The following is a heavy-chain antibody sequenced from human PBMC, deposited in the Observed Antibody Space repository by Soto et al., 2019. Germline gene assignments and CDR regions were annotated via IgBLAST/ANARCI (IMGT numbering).Heavy chain of an antibody. D-gene: IGHD3-9*01. CDR2: IYYSGST. CDR3: ARDNGDYDILTGSYYFDY. CDR1: GGSISSGGYY. J-gene: IGHJ4*02. Sequence: PSLTCTVSGGSISSGGYYWSWIRQHPGKGLEWIGYIYYSGSTYYNPSLKSRVTISVDTSKNQFSLKLSSVTAADTAVYYCARDNGDYDILTGSYYFDYWGQGTLVTVSS. V-gene: IGHV4-31*02.